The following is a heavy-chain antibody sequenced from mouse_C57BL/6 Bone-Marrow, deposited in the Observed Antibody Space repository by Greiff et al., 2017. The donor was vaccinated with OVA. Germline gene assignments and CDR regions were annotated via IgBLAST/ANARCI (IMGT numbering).Heavy chain of an antibody. Sequence: EVQLQESGTVLARPGASVKMSCKTSGYTFTSYWMHWVKQRPGQGLEWIGAIYPGNSDTSSNQKFKGKAKLTADTHASTAYMELSSLTNEDSAVYYCTRGIVYFDYWGQGTTLTVSS. J-gene: IGHJ2*01. CDR1: GYTFTSYW. V-gene: IGHV1-5*01. CDR3: TRGIVYFDY. CDR2: IYPGNSDT.